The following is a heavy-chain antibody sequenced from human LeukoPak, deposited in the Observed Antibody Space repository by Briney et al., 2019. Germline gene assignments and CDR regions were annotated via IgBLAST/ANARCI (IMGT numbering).Heavy chain of an antibody. D-gene: IGHD5-12*01. J-gene: IGHJ4*02. Sequence: GGSLRLSCAASGFTFSSYSMTWVRQAPGKGLEWVSSISSSSSYIYYADSVKGRFTISRDNTKNTLSLQMHSLRVEDTAVYYCARDLPRPAYSGYVFDYWGQGILVTVSS. CDR2: ISSSSSYI. V-gene: IGHV3-21*01. CDR3: ARDLPRPAYSGYVFDY. CDR1: GFTFSSYS.